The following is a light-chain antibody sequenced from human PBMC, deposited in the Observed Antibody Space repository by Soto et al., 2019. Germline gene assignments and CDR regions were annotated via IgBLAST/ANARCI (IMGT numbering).Light chain of an antibody. CDR1: QSVTSNY. CDR2: GAS. J-gene: IGKJ5*01. V-gene: IGKV3-20*01. CDR3: QQYGSSIT. Sequence: EIVLTQSPGTLSLSPGERATLSCRASQSVTSNYLAWYQQEPGQAPRLLIYGASSRATGIPDRFSGSGSGADFTLTISKLEPEDSAVYYCQQYGSSITFGQGTRLEIK.